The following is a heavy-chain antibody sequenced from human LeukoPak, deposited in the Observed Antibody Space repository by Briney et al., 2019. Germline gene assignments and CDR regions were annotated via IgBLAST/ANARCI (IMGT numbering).Heavy chain of an antibody. CDR3: TDDLHYFASN. CDR2: IKRKIDGGGTV. V-gene: IGHV3-15*01. J-gene: IGHJ4*02. CDR1: GFTFSDAW. D-gene: IGHD3-10*01. Sequence: GGSLRLSCAASGFTFSDAWMSWVRQAPGKGLEWVGRIKRKIDGGGTVDYAAPVKGRFTISRDDSKNTLHLQMNSLETEDTGVYYCTDDLHYFASNWGQGTLVTVSS.